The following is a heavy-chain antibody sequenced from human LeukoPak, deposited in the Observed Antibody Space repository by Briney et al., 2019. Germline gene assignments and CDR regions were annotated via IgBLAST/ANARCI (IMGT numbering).Heavy chain of an antibody. CDR2: INHSGST. D-gene: IGHD6-19*01. CDR1: GGSFSGYY. V-gene: IGHV4-34*01. Sequence: PSETLSLTCAVSGGSFSGYYWSWIRQPPGKGLEWIGEINHSGSTNYNPSLKSLVTISVATSKNQLSLKLSSVTAADTAVYYCARGMYSSGWYGSHFDYWGQGTLVTVSS. CDR3: ARGMYSSGWYGSHFDY. J-gene: IGHJ4*02.